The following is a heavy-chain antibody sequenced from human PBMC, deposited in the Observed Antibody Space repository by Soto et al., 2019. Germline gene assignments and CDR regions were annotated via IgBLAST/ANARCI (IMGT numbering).Heavy chain of an antibody. J-gene: IGHJ6*02. CDR3: ARHLNELYYYYGMDV. CDR1: GYSFTSYW. D-gene: IGHD1-1*01. V-gene: IGHV5-51*01. CDR2: IYPGDSDT. Sequence: PGESLKISCKGSGYSFTSYWIGWVRQMPGKGLEWMGIIYPGDSDTRYSPSFQGQVTISADKSISTAYLQWSSLKASDTAMYYCARHLNELYYYYGMDVWGQGTTVTVSS.